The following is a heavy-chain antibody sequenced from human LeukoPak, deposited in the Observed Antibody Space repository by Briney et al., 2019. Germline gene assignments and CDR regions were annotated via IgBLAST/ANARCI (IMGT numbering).Heavy chain of an antibody. D-gene: IGHD6-13*01. CDR3: ARSSSSWPGDYFDY. J-gene: IGHJ4*02. CDR2: IGTAGDT. Sequence: GGSLRLSCAASGFTFSSYDMHWVRQAPGKGLEWVSAIGTAGDTYYPGSVTGRFTISRENAKNSLYLQMNSLRAGDTAVYYCARSSSSWPGDYFDYWGQGTLVTVSS. V-gene: IGHV3-13*01. CDR1: GFTFSSYD.